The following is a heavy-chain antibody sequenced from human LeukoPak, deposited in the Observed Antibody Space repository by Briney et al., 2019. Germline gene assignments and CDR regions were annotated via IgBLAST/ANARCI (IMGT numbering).Heavy chain of an antibody. CDR2: INSDGSST. J-gene: IGHJ5*02. D-gene: IGHD3-22*01. CDR3: ARGGGYYYDNSGNWFDP. CDR1: GFTFSSYW. Sequence: GGSLRLSCAASGFTFSSYWMHWVRQAPGKGLVWVSRINSDGSSTSYADSVKGRFTISRDNAKNTLYLQMNSLRAEDTAVYYCARGGGYYYDNSGNWFDPWGQGTLVTVAS. V-gene: IGHV3-74*01.